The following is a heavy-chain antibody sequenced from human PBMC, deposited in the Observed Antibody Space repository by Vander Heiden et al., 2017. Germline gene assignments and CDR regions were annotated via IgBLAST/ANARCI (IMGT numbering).Heavy chain of an antibody. CDR1: GYTFTSYE. CDR2: INPSGGST. CDR3: ARGETVGVDSSGYGEYLEH. D-gene: IGHD3-22*01. Sequence: QVQLAQSEAEVKKPGAPAKVSWKASGYTFTSYEIHWARHAPGQGLESMGIINPSGGSTSYAQKFQGRVTMTRDTSTSTVYMELSRLRSEDTAVDYCARGETVGVDSSGYGEYLEHWGQGTLVTVSS. V-gene: IGHV1-46*01. J-gene: IGHJ1*01.